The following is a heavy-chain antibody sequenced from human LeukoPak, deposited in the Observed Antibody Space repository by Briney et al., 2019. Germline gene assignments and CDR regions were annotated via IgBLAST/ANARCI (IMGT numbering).Heavy chain of an antibody. D-gene: IGHD3-3*01. CDR1: GFTFSSYG. J-gene: IGHJ6*03. CDR2: IWYDGSNK. Sequence: GGSLRLSCAASGFTFSSYGMHWVRQAPGKGLEWVAVIWYDGSNKYYADSVKGRFTISRDNSKNTLYLQMNSLRAEDTAVYYCAKGPAADFWSGYPPSLYYYYYYMDVWGKGTTVTVSS. V-gene: IGHV3-33*06. CDR3: AKGPAADFWSGYPPSLYYYYYYMDV.